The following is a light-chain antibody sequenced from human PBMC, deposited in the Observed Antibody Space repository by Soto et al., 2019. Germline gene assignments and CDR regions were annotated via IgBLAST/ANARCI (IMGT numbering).Light chain of an antibody. Sequence: QSARNQPASVSGSPGQSITISCTGTSSDVGAYDYVSWYQQHPDKAPKLMIYEVSNRPSGVSNRFSGSKSVNTATLTISGLQADDEADYYCSSYTSSSTRVFGTGTKVTVL. CDR3: SSYTSSSTRV. V-gene: IGLV2-14*03. J-gene: IGLJ1*01. CDR2: EVS. CDR1: SSDVGAYDY.